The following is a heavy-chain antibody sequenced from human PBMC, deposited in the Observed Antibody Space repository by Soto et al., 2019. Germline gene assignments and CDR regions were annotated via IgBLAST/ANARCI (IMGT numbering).Heavy chain of an antibody. CDR2: IKQDGSEK. CDR3: ARDRQYDYIWGSYRYGAFDI. Sequence: EVQLVESGGGLVQPGGSLRLSCAASGFTFSSYWMSWVRQAPGKGLEWVANIKQDGSEKYYVDSVKGRFTISRDNAKNSLYLQMNGLRAEDTAVYYCARDRQYDYIWGSYRYGAFDIWGQGTMVTVSS. V-gene: IGHV3-7*01. D-gene: IGHD3-16*02. J-gene: IGHJ3*02. CDR1: GFTFSSYW.